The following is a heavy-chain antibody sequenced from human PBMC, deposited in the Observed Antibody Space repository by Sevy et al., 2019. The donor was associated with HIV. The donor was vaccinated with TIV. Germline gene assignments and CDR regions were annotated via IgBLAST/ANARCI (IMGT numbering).Heavy chain of an antibody. Sequence: GGSLRLSCAASGFTFSSYAMSWVRQAPGKGLEWVSAISGSGGSTYYADSVKGRFTISRDNSKNTLYLQMNSLRAEDTAVYYCAGHLNVLRFLEWSRFDPWGQGTLVTVSS. J-gene: IGHJ5*02. D-gene: IGHD3-3*01. V-gene: IGHV3-23*01. CDR1: GFTFSSYA. CDR2: ISGSGGST. CDR3: AGHLNVLRFLEWSRFDP.